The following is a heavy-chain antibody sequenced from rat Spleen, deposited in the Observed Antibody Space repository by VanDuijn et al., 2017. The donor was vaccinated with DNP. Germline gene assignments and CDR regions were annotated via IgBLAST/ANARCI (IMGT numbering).Heavy chain of an antibody. Sequence: EVQLVESGGGLVQPGRSLKLSCAASGFPFSDYFMAWVRQVPNKGLEWVAYIRYDGGSSYYGDSGKGRFTISRDNANSTLYLQMNSLRSEDTATYYCTRVGDYHDGGDGDVLDAWGQGTSVTVSS. D-gene: IGHD1-12*02. CDR2: IRYDGGSS. V-gene: IGHV5-22*01. CDR1: GFPFSDYF. J-gene: IGHJ4*01. CDR3: TRVGDYHDGGDGDVLDA.